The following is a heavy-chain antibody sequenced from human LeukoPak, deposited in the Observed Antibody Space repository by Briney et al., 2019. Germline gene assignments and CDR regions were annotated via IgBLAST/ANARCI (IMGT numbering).Heavy chain of an antibody. Sequence: PGGSLRLSCAASGFTFSSYSMNWVRQAPGKGLEWVSSISSSSSYIYYADSVKGRFTISRDNAKNSLYLQMNSLRAEDTAVYYCARSLKLERRSVGAFDIWGQGTMVTVSS. D-gene: IGHD1-1*01. CDR3: ARSLKLERRSVGAFDI. V-gene: IGHV3-21*01. CDR2: ISSSSSYI. J-gene: IGHJ3*02. CDR1: GFTFSSYS.